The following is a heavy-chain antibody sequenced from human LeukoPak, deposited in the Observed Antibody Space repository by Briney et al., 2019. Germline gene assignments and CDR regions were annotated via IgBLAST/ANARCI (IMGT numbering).Heavy chain of an antibody. Sequence: GGSLRLSCAASGISFNNYWMHWVRQAPGKGLEWVAFIVYDGSNKYYVDSVRGRFTISRDNSKNTLYLQMNSLRGEDTAVYYCAKDEGVTTSAGDSWGQGTLVIVSS. CDR2: IVYDGSNK. J-gene: IGHJ4*02. D-gene: IGHD4-17*01. CDR1: GISFNNYW. CDR3: AKDEGVTTSAGDS. V-gene: IGHV3-30*02.